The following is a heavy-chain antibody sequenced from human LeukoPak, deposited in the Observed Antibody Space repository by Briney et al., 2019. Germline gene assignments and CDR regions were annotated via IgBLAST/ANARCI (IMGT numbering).Heavy chain of an antibody. J-gene: IGHJ4*02. V-gene: IGHV3-48*01. Sequence: GGSLSLSCAASRFTFSTYSMNWVRQAPGKGLEWVSYISSSSSTIYYADSVRGRFTISRDNAKNSLYLQMNSLRAEDTAVYYCVRDNPRCCGVIPSNIDDYWGQGTLVTVSS. D-gene: IGHD2/OR15-2a*01. CDR1: RFTFSTYS. CDR3: VRDNPRCCGVIPSNIDDY. CDR2: ISSSSSTI.